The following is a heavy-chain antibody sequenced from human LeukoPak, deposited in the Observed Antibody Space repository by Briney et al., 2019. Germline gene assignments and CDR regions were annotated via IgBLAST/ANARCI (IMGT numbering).Heavy chain of an antibody. J-gene: IGHJ6*02. Sequence: GGSLRLSCAASGFTVSSLAMHWVRQAPGKGLEWVSSSGTRSGTKYYADSVKGRFTISRDSAMNSVSLQINSLRAEDTAVYYCANSYGSGSYQRYYYYYGMDVWGQGTTVTVSS. CDR3: ANSYGSGSYQRYYYYYGMDV. CDR1: GFTVSSLA. D-gene: IGHD3-10*01. CDR2: SGTRSGTK. V-gene: IGHV3-21*01.